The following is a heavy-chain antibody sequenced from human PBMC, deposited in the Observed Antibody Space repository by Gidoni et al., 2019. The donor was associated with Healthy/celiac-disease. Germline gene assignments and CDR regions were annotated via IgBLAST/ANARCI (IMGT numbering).Heavy chain of an antibody. CDR2: ISGSVGST. D-gene: IGHD3-10*01. V-gene: IGHV3-23*01. CDR3: AKNSYYYGSGSYYYFDY. J-gene: IGHJ4*02. Sequence: EVQLLESGGGWVQHGGSRRLSGAASGCTCSSYAMSWVRQAPGKGLEWVSAISGSVGSTYYAASVKGRFTISRDNSKNTLYLQMNSLRAEDTAVYYCAKNSYYYGSGSYYYFDYWGQGTLGHRLL. CDR1: GCTCSSYA.